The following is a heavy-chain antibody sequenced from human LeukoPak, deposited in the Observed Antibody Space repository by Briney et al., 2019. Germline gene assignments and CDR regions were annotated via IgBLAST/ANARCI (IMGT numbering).Heavy chain of an antibody. CDR2: FDPEDGET. J-gene: IGHJ3*02. D-gene: IGHD2-15*01. CDR3: ALLGYCSGGSCYFIPRYDAFDI. Sequence: ASVKVSCKVSGYTLTELSMHWVRQAPGKGLEWMGGFDPEDGETIYAQKFQGRVTMTEDTSTDTAYMELSSLRSEDTAVYYCALLGYCSGGSCYFIPRYDAFDIWGQGTMVTVSS. CDR1: GYTLTELS. V-gene: IGHV1-24*01.